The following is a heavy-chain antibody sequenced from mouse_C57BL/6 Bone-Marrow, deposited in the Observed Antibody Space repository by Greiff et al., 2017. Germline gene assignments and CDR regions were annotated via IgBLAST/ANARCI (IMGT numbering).Heavy chain of an antibody. CDR3: TDNDGYYEVWYFDV. Sequence: EVQGVESGGGLVQPGGSMKLSCVASGFTFSNYWMNWVRQSPEKGLEWVAQIRLKSDNYATHYAESVKGRFTISRDDSKSSVYLQLNNLRAEDTGIYYCTDNDGYYEVWYFDVGGTGTTVTVSS. CDR1: GFTFSNYW. CDR2: IRLKSDNYAT. D-gene: IGHD2-3*01. V-gene: IGHV6-3*01. J-gene: IGHJ1*03.